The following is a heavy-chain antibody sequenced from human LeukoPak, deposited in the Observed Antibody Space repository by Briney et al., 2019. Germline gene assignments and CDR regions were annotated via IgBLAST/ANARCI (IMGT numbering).Heavy chain of an antibody. Sequence: GGSLRLSCAASGFTFSTEWMGGVRQAPGKGLEWVATMKEEGGNIYYVDSVRGRFTISRDNAKNSLFLQMNSLRADDTAVYYCTRDGCSGWCHDYWGQGTLVTVSS. J-gene: IGHJ4*02. CDR3: TRDGCSGWCHDY. D-gene: IGHD6-19*01. V-gene: IGHV3-7*01. CDR1: GFTFSTEW. CDR2: MKEEGGNI.